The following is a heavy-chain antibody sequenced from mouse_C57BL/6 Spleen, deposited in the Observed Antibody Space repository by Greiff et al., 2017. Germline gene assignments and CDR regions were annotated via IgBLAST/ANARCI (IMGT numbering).Heavy chain of an antibody. CDR2: IYPGDGDT. V-gene: IGHV1-82*01. CDR3: ARGGDGYDGFAY. CDR1: GYAFSSSW. J-gene: IGHJ3*01. Sequence: QVQLKESGPELVKPGASVKISCKASGYAFSSSWMNWVKQRPGQGLEWIGRIYPGDGDTNYNGKFKGKATLTADKSSSTAYMQLSSLTSAYSAVYFCARGGDGYDGFAYWGQGTLVTVSA. D-gene: IGHD2-2*01.